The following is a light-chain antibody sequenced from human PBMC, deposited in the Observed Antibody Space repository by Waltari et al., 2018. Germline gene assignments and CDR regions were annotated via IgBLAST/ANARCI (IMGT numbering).Light chain of an antibody. CDR2: DVS. CDR3: SSYTSSSTLVV. Sequence: QSALTQPASVSGSPGQSITISCTGTSSDVGGYNYVSWYQQHPGKAPKLMIYDVSNRPSGVSKPFSGSKSGNTASLTISGLQAEDEADYYCSSYTSSSTLVVFGGGTKLTVL. CDR1: SSDVGGYNY. J-gene: IGLJ2*01. V-gene: IGLV2-14*03.